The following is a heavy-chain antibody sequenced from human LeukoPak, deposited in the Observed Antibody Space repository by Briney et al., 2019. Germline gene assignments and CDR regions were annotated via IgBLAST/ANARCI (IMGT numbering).Heavy chain of an antibody. CDR1: GFTFSSYG. CDR3: ARGAYYDFWSGYYTPGYFDY. Sequence: PGGSLRLSCAASGFTFSSYGMHWVRQAPGKGLEWVAVIWYDGSNKYYADSVKGRFTISRDNSKNTLYLQMNSLRAEDTAVYYCARGAYYDFWSGYYTPGYFDYWGQGTLVTVSS. J-gene: IGHJ4*02. D-gene: IGHD3-3*01. CDR2: IWYDGSNK. V-gene: IGHV3-33*01.